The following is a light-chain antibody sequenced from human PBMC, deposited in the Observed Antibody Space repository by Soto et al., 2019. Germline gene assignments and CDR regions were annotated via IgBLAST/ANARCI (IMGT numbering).Light chain of an antibody. V-gene: IGLV7-46*01. J-gene: IGLJ3*02. CDR3: LLSYDGGRV. CDR2: DTN. Sequence: QAVVTQEPSLTVSPGGTVTLTCGSSTGAVTGGHYPYWFQQRPGQAPKTLIYDTNNKHSWTPARFSGSLLGGKAALTLSGAQPEDEAEYYCLLSYDGGRVFGGGTKLTVL. CDR1: TGAVTGGHY.